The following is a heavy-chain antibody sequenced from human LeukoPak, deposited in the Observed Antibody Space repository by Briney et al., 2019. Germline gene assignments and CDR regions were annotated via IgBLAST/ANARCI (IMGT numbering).Heavy chain of an antibody. Sequence: GGSLRLPCAASGFTFSSYGMHWVRQAPGKGLEWVAVIWYDGSNKYYADPVKGRFTISRDNSKNTLYLQMNSLRAEDTAVYYCARNLRPITMVRGVIIPVFDPWGQGTLVTVSS. J-gene: IGHJ5*02. CDR1: GFTFSSYG. CDR2: IWYDGSNK. V-gene: IGHV3-33*01. D-gene: IGHD3-10*01. CDR3: ARNLRPITMVRGVIIPVFDP.